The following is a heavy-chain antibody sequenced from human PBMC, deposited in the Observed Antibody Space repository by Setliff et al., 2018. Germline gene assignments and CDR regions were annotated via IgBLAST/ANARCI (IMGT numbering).Heavy chain of an antibody. V-gene: IGHV4-61*05. CDR2: IYYGGTT. J-gene: IGHJ4*02. Sequence: KSSETLSLTCTVSGGSLTGTTYYWGWIRQSPGKGLEWIGYIYYGGTTNYNPSLKSRVSISLDTSKSQFSLRLSSLTAADTAVYYCARHRRDSSGNYFVGLYYFDYWGQGTPVTVSS. CDR3: ARHRRDSSGNYFVGLYYFDY. CDR1: GGSLTGTTYY. D-gene: IGHD3-22*01.